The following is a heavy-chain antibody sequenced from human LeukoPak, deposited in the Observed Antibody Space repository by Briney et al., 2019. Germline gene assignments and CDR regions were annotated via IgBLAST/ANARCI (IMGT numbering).Heavy chain of an antibody. D-gene: IGHD6-13*01. CDR1: GFTFSSYA. CDR3: AKVPSSSWYRNNWFDP. CDR2: ISGSGGST. J-gene: IGHJ5*02. Sequence: TGGSLRLSCAASGFTFSSYAMSWVRQAPGKGLEWVSAISGSGGSTYYADSVKGRFTISRDNSKNTLYLQMNSLRAEDTAVYYCAKVPSSSWYRNNWFDPWGQGTLVTVSS. V-gene: IGHV3-23*01.